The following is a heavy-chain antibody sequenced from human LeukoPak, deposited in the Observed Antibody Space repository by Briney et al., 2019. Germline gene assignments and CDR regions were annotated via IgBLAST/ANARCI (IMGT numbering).Heavy chain of an antibody. Sequence: SVKVSCKASVGTFSSYAISWVRQAPGQGLEWMGGIIPIFGTANYAQKFQGRVTITTDESTSTAYMELSSLRSEDTAVYYCARGYCSSTSCPGSFDYCGQGTLVTVSS. D-gene: IGHD2-2*01. V-gene: IGHV1-69*05. CDR3: ARGYCSSTSCPGSFDY. CDR1: VGTFSSYA. CDR2: IIPIFGTA. J-gene: IGHJ4*02.